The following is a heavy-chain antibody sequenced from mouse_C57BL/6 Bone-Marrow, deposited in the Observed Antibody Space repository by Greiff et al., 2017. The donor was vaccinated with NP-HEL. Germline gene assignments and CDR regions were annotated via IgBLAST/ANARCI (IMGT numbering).Heavy chain of an antibody. Sequence: EVQLQQSGPELVKPGASVKISCKASGYTFTDYYMNWVKQSHGKSLEWIGDINPNNGGTSYNQKFKGKATLTVDKSSSTAYMELRSLTSEDSAVYYGARKGGLRAMDYWGQGTSVTVSS. D-gene: IGHD2-4*01. J-gene: IGHJ4*01. CDR2: INPNNGGT. CDR1: GYTFTDYY. V-gene: IGHV1-26*01. CDR3: ARKGGLRAMDY.